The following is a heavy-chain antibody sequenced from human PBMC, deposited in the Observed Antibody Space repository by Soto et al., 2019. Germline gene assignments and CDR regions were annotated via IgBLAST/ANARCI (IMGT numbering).Heavy chain of an antibody. CDR3: VRGTLPRGGGAFDF. Sequence: EVQLVETGGGLIHPGGSLRLSCAASGFTVSSNYMSWVRQAPGKGLEWVSVIYSGGNTYYADSVKGRFTISRDNYKTTLYLQMNSLRAEDSGVYYCVRGTLPRGGGAFDFWGQGTMVSVSS. V-gene: IGHV3-53*02. CDR1: GFTVSSNY. J-gene: IGHJ3*01. CDR2: IYSGGNT. D-gene: IGHD3-10*01.